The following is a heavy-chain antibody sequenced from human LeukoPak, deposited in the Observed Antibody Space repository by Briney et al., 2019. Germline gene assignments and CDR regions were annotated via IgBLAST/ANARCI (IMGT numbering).Heavy chain of an antibody. D-gene: IGHD3-9*01. J-gene: IGHJ1*01. CDR2: ISWNGGSI. CDR1: GFTFDDYA. Sequence: GGSLRLSCAASGFTFDDYAMHWVRQAPGKGLEWVSGISWNGGSIGYADSVKGRFTISRDNAKNSLYLQMNSLRAEDTALYYCAKDRHYDILTGYPKYFQHWGQGTLVTVSS. CDR3: AKDRHYDILTGYPKYFQH. V-gene: IGHV3-9*01.